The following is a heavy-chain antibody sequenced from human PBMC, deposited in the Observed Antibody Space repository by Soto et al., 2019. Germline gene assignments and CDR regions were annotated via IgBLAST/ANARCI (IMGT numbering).Heavy chain of an antibody. CDR3: ASSYGSGYRAFDY. V-gene: IGHV1-69*02. CDR1: GDTFTFYS. D-gene: IGHD3-10*01. Sequence: QVQLVQSGAEVKRPGSSVKVSCKASGDTFTFYSINWVRQAPGLGLEWMGRINPILSMSNYAQRFQGRVTMNADKYTSTAYMELSSLRSEDTAIYYCASSYGSGYRAFDYWGQGALVTVSS. J-gene: IGHJ4*02. CDR2: INPILSMS.